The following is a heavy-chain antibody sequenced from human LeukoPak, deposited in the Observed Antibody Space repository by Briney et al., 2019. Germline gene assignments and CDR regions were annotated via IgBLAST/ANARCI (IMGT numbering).Heavy chain of an antibody. D-gene: IGHD3-10*01. V-gene: IGHV4-4*07. Sequence: SETLSLTCTVSGGSTINYFRSWVRQPAGRGLEWIGHIYTSGTTHYNPSLKNRVTISLDTSKSQFSLQLNSVTAADSAVYYCATAEGSGSGPYTLDYWGQGILVTVSS. CDR1: GGSTINYF. CDR3: ATAEGSGSGPYTLDY. J-gene: IGHJ4*02. CDR2: IYTSGTT.